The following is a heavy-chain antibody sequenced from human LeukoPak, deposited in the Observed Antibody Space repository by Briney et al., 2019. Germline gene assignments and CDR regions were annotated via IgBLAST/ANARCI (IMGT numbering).Heavy chain of an antibody. Sequence: GGSLRLSCAASGFTFDDYAMHWVRQAPGKGLEWVSGISWNSGSIGYADSVKGRFTISRDNAKNSLYLQMNSLRAEDTALYYCAKGPLLGVCYPNCFDPCGQGTLVTVSS. CDR2: ISWNSGSI. CDR3: AKGPLLGVCYPNCFDP. V-gene: IGHV3-9*01. CDR1: GFTFDDYA. D-gene: IGHD2-21*02. J-gene: IGHJ5*02.